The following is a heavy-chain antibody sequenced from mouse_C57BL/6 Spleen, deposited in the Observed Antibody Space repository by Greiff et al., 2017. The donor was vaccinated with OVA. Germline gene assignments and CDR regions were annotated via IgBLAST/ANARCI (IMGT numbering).Heavy chain of an antibody. CDR2: ISDGGSYT. Sequence: EVKLMESGGGLVKPGGSLKLSCAASGFTFSSYAMSWVRQTPEKRLEWVASISDGGSYTYYPDNVKGRFTISRDNAKNNLYLQMSHLKSEDTAMYYCARDLSYEGDYWGQGTSVTVSS. J-gene: IGHJ4*01. CDR1: GFTFSSYA. CDR3: ARDLSYEGDY. V-gene: IGHV5-4*01. D-gene: IGHD1-1*01.